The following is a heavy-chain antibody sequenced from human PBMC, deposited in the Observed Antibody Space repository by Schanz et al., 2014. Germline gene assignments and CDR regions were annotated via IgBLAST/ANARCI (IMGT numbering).Heavy chain of an antibody. CDR2: IIPVLNIA. V-gene: IGHV1-69*09. D-gene: IGHD3-10*01. CDR1: GGTFSSYT. CDR3: ARGRGFYDY. Sequence: QVHLVQSGAEVHKPGSSVKVSCKASGGTFSSYTISWMRQAPGQGLEWMGKIIPVLNIATYAQRFQGRVSITADTSTNTAYMELSSLTSEDTAVHYCARGRGFYDYWGQGTLVTVSS. J-gene: IGHJ4*02.